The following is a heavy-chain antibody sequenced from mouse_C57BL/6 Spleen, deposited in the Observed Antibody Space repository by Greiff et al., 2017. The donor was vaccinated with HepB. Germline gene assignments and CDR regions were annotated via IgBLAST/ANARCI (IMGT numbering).Heavy chain of an antibody. J-gene: IGHJ1*03. Sequence: VKLQQPGAELVKPGASVKLSCKASGYTFTSYWMHWVKQRPGQGLEWIGMIHPNSGSTNYNEKFKSKATLTVDKSSSTAYMQLSSLTSEDSAVYYCARRDGYYLYWYFDVWGTGTTVTVST. V-gene: IGHV1-64*01. CDR3: ARRDGYYLYWYFDV. CDR2: IHPNSGST. D-gene: IGHD2-3*01. CDR1: GYTFTSYW.